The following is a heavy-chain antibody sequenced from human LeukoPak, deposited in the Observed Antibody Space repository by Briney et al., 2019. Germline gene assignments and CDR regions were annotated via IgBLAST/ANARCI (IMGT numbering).Heavy chain of an antibody. CDR2: INHSGST. J-gene: IGHJ4*02. CDR1: GGSFSGYY. Sequence: SETLSLTCAVYGGSFSGYYWSWIRQPPGKGLEWIGEINHSGSTNYNPSLKSRVTISVDTSKNQFSLKLSSVTAADTAVYYCARGLAYMLTVTRFDYWGQGTLVTVSS. V-gene: IGHV4-34*01. CDR3: ARGLAYMLTVTRFDY. D-gene: IGHD4-17*01.